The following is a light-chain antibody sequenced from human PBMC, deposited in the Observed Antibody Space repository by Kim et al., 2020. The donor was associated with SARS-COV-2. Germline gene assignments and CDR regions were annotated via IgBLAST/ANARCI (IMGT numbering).Light chain of an antibody. CDR2: YDS. CDR3: QVWDSTADHYV. V-gene: IGLV3-21*04. J-gene: IGLJ1*01. CDR1: NIGSKN. Sequence: SYELTQPPSVAPGKTAYITCGGNNIGSKNVHWYQQKPGQAPVLFIYYDSDRPSGIPERFSGSKSGNTATLTISSVAAGDEADYYCQVWDSTADHYVFGSG.